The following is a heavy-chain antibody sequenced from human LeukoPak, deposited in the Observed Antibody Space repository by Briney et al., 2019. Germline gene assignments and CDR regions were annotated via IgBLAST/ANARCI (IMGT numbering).Heavy chain of an antibody. CDR3: ARDWAHTIFGVVITPPFDP. D-gene: IGHD3-3*01. V-gene: IGHV1-2*02. J-gene: IGHJ5*02. CDR1: GYTFTGYY. Sequence: ASVKVSCKASGYTFTGYYMHWVRQAPGQGLEWMGWINPNSGGTNYAQKFQGRVTMTRDTSISTASMELSRLRSDDTAVYYCARDWAHTIFGVVITPPFDPWGQGTLVTVSS. CDR2: INPNSGGT.